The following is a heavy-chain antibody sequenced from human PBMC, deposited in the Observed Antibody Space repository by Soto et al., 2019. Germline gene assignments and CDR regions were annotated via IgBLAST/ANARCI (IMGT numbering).Heavy chain of an antibody. V-gene: IGHV4-59*01. D-gene: IGHD2-2*01. CDR2: IYYTGKT. CDR1: GGTIGDYY. Sequence: QVQLQESGPGLVKTSETLSLTCTISGGTIGDYYWSWIRQPPGKDLEWIAYIYYTGKTDQNPSLEGRVSISLGTSRNQFSLNLRSVTAADTAVYYCVRKHTRAGSFDSWGPGVSVTVST. J-gene: IGHJ4*02. CDR3: VRKHTRAGSFDS.